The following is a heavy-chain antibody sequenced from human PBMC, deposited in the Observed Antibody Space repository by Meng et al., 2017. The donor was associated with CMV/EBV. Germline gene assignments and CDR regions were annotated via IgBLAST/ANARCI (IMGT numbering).Heavy chain of an antibody. CDR1: GGSISSSSYY. D-gene: IGHD5-18*01. CDR3: ARDQGRGYSYGHDYYGMDV. J-gene: IGHJ6*02. CDR2: IYYSGST. V-gene: IGHV4-39*07. Sequence: SETLSLTCTVSGGSISSSSYYWGWIRQPPGKGLEWSGSIYYSGSTYYNPSLKSRVTISVDTSKNQFSLKLSSVTAADTAVYYCARDQGRGYSYGHDYYGMDVWGQGTTVTVSS.